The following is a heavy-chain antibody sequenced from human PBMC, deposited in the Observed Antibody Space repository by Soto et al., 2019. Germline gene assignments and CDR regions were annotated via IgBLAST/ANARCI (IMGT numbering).Heavy chain of an antibody. J-gene: IGHJ6*02. CDR1: GFTFTSAA. V-gene: IGHV1-58*01. CDR2: IVVASGNA. Sequence: QMQVVQSGPEVKKPGTSVKVSCKTSGFTFTSAAVQWVRQARGQRLEWIGWIVVASGNANLEPKFQERVTITRDMSTTPVYMQLSSLRADDTALYYWAATDDSSGSYDNYYYGMDVWGQGTTVTV. D-gene: IGHD3-22*01. CDR3: AATDDSSGSYDNYYYGMDV.